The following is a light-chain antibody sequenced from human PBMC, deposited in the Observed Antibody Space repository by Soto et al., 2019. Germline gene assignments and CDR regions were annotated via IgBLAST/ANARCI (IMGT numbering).Light chain of an antibody. J-gene: IGKJ2*01. CDR1: QTVSSY. V-gene: IGKV3-11*01. CDR2: DAS. CDR3: QQRSNWTPYT. Sequence: EVVLTQSPATLSVSPGERATLSCRASQTVSSYLAWYQQKPGQAPRLLIYDASNRATGIPARFSGSGSGTDFTLTISSLEPEDFAVYYCQQRSNWTPYTFGQGTKVDIK.